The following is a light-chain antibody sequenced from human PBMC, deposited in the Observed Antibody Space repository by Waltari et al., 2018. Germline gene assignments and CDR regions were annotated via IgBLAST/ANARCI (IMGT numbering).Light chain of an antibody. J-gene: IGKJ2*01. V-gene: IGKV3-20*01. CDR3: QQYGPSPPYT. CDR2: GAS. CDR1: QSVSSNY. Sequence: IVLTQSPGTLSLSPGERATLFCRTSQSVSSNYLAWYQQRPGQPPRLLIYGASSRATGIPDRFSGSGSGTDFTLTISRLEPEDFAMYYCQQYGPSPPYTFGQGTKLEIK.